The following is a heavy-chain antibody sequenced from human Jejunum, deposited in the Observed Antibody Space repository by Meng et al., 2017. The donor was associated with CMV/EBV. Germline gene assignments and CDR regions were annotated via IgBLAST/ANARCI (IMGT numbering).Heavy chain of an antibody. V-gene: IGHV3-48*03. Sequence: SGFTVSSYEMNWVRQIPGTGLEWISYISASSTAIYYAGSVQGRFTISRDNVKNSLYLLMESLRAEDTAIYYCVRGGSSATLKYFDYWGQGALVTVSS. J-gene: IGHJ4*02. CDR3: VRGGSSATLKYFDY. D-gene: IGHD2/OR15-2a*01. CDR2: ISASSTAI. CDR1: GFTVSSYE.